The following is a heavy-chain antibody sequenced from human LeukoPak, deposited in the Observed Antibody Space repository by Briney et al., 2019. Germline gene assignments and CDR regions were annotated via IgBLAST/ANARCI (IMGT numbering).Heavy chain of an antibody. CDR1: GGSFSGYY. V-gene: IGHV4-34*01. CDR3: ARESTAAPGSGWFDP. D-gene: IGHD2-15*01. CDR2: INHSGST. Sequence: PSETLSLTCAVYGGSFSGYYWSWIRQPPGKGLEWIGEINHSGSTNYNPSLKSRVTISVDTSKNQFSLKLSSVTAADTAVYYCARESTAAPGSGWFDPWAREPWSPSPQ. J-gene: IGHJ5*02.